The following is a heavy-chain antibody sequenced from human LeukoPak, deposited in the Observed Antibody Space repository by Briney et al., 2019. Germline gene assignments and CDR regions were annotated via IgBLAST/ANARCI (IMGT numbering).Heavy chain of an antibody. CDR2: ISANGDDT. V-gene: IGHV3-23*01. J-gene: IGHJ4*02. D-gene: IGHD3-10*01. Sequence: PGGSLRLSCAASGFTFSTYGMTWVRQAPGRGLEWVAGISANGDDTSYADSVKGQVTISRDDSKNTVFLQINSLRVDDTARYYCAKDVDDSANYDLFDNWGQGTLVTVSS. CDR1: GFTFSTYG. CDR3: AKDVDDSANYDLFDN.